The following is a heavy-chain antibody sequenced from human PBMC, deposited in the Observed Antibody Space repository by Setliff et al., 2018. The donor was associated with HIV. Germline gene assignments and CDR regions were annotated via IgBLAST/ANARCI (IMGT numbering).Heavy chain of an antibody. J-gene: IGHJ1*01. V-gene: IGHV3-74*01. D-gene: IGHD2-15*01. CDR1: GFTFSNYW. Sequence: GGSLRLSCAVSGFTFSNYWMHWVRQVPGKGLEWVSRIKTDSSSTDYADSVKGRFTISRDNGRNTLYLQMNSLRDEDSAVYHCAREGPPVDAAGRYLQHWGRGTLVTVSS. CDR3: AREGPPVDAAGRYLQH. CDR2: IKTDSSST.